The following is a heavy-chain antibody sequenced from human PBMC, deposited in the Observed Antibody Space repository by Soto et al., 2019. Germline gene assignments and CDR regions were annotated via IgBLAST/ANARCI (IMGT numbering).Heavy chain of an antibody. J-gene: IGHJ4*02. CDR3: ARHLYSGESSGYYGY. D-gene: IGHD3-22*01. CDR1: GGFISRYY. Sequence: SETLSLTCTVSGGFISRYYCSWIRQPPGKGLEWIGSVHYTGSTYYNPSLKSRVTMSVDSSKNHLSLKVSSVTAADTAVYYCARHLYSGESSGYYGYWGQGALVTVSS. V-gene: IGHV4-59*04. CDR2: VHYTGST.